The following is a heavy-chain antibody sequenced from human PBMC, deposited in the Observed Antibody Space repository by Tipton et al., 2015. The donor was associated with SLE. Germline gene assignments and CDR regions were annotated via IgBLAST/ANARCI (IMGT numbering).Heavy chain of an antibody. CDR1: GYSFTSYW. Sequence: QSGAEVKKPGESLTISCKGSGYSFTSYWIGWVRQMPGKGLEWMGIIYPGDSDTRYSTAFQGQVTISADKYISTAYLQWSSLKASDTAMYYCARQDLDTAMVSFDYWGQGTLVTVSS. V-gene: IGHV5-51*01. J-gene: IGHJ4*02. CDR2: IYPGDSDT. D-gene: IGHD5-18*01. CDR3: ARQDLDTAMVSFDY.